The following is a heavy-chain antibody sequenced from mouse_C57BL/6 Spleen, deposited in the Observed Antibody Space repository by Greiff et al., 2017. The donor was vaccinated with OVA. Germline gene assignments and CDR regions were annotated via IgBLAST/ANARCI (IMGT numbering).Heavy chain of an antibody. J-gene: IGHJ4*01. V-gene: IGHV1-80*01. CDR3: ARTGIYYGNYDYYAMDY. CDR1: GYAFSSYW. D-gene: IGHD2-1*01. CDR2: IYPGDGDT. Sequence: QVQLKESGAELVKPGASVKISCKASGYAFSSYWMNWVKQRPGKGLEWIGQIYPGDGDTNYNGKFKGKATLTADKSSSTAYMQLSSLTSEDSAVYFCARTGIYYGNYDYYAMDYWGQGTSVTVSS.